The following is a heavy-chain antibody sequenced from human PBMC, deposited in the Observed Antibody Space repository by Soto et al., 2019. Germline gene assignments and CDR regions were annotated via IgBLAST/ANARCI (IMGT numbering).Heavy chain of an antibody. CDR3: ARDSYSGSYVH. CDR2: INPNDGDT. J-gene: IGHJ4*02. CDR1: GYTFTAYS. D-gene: IGHD1-26*01. V-gene: IGHV1-2*02. Sequence: QVQLVQSGAEVKKPGASVKVPCKASGYTFTAYSIHWVRQAPGQGLEWMGWINPNDGDTNYAQNFQDRVTMTSDTSITTVYMDLSRRTSDDTAVYFCARDSYSGSYVHCGQGTLVTVSS.